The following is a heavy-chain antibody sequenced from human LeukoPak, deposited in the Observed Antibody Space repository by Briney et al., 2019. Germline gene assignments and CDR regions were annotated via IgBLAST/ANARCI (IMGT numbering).Heavy chain of an antibody. J-gene: IGHJ6*03. CDR3: ARVHCSGGSCRVNYYMDV. D-gene: IGHD2-15*01. V-gene: IGHV4-59*01. Sequence: KASETLSLTCTVSRASISSYYWSWIRQPPGKGLEWIGYIYYSGSTNYNPSLKSRVTISVDTSKNPVSLKLSSVTAAGTAVYYCARVHCSGGSCRVNYYMDVWGKGTTVTVSS. CDR2: IYYSGST. CDR1: RASISSYY.